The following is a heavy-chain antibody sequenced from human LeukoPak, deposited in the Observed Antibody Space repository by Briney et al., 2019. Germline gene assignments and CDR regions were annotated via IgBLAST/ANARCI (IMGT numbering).Heavy chain of an antibody. Sequence: GGALRRSSAASGFTFMSHSMNWVRQAPGKGREGVSSISSSSSYIYYADSVKGRFTISRDNATNSLYLQMNSLTAEDTAVYYCARLDDDVVVPAAIRYYYYCMDGGGQGTTVTVS. J-gene: IGHJ6*02. D-gene: IGHD2-2*01. V-gene: IGHV3-21*01. CDR2: ISSSSSYI. CDR1: GFTFMSHS. CDR3: ARLDDDVVVPAAIRYYYYCMDG.